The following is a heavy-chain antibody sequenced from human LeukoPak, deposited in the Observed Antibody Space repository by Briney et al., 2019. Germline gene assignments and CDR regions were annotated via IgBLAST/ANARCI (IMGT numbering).Heavy chain of an antibody. J-gene: IGHJ4*02. V-gene: IGHV3-48*03. CDR2: ISSSGSTI. D-gene: IGHD5-18*01. Sequence: PGGSLRLSCAASGFTFSSYEMNWVRQAPGKGLEWVSYISSSGSTIYYADSVKGRFTISRDNAKNSLYLQMNSLGAEDTAVYYCARKETAMDPFDYWGQGTLVTVSS. CDR1: GFTFSSYE. CDR3: ARKETAMDPFDY.